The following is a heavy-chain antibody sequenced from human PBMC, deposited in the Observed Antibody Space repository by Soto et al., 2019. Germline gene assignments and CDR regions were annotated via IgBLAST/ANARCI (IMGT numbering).Heavy chain of an antibody. D-gene: IGHD6-13*01. CDR2: ISSSSSYI. CDR1: GFTFSSYS. Sequence: AGGSLRLSCAASGFTFSSYSMNWVRQAPGKGLEWVSSISSSSSYIYYADSVKGRFTISRDNAKNSLYLQMNSLRAEDTAVYYCAXLPSDDSSWYGYYYYYGMDVWGQGTTVTVSS. J-gene: IGHJ6*02. CDR3: AXLPSDDSSWYGYYYYYGMDV. V-gene: IGHV3-21*01.